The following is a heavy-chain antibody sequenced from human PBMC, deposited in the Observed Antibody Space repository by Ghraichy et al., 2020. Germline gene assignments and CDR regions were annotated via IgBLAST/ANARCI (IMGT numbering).Heavy chain of an antibody. Sequence: ASVKVSCKASGYTFTNYGVSWVRQAPGQGLEWMGWISAYRDNTNYAQKLQGRVTMTTDTSRNTAYMELRSLRSDDTAVYYCARDLEPGVEAGYSNFCSYWGQPTLITV. V-gene: IGHV1-18*01. CDR3: ARDLEPGVEAGYSNFCSY. D-gene: IGHD4-11*01. CDR1: GYTFTNYG. CDR2: ISAYRDNT. J-gene: IGHJ4*02.